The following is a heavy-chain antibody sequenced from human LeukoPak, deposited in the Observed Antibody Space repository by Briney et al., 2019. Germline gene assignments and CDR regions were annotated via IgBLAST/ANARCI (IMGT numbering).Heavy chain of an antibody. J-gene: IGHJ5*02. D-gene: IGHD1-14*01. V-gene: IGHV4-59*01. CDR1: GGSISSYY. CDR3: AKGGPEASAGLTWFDP. Sequence: PSETLSLTCTVSGGSISSYYWSWIRQPPGKGLEWIGYIYYSGSTNYNPSLKSRVTISVDTSKNQFSLKLNYVTAADTAVYYCAKGGPEASAGLTWFDPWGQGTRVTVSS. CDR2: IYYSGST.